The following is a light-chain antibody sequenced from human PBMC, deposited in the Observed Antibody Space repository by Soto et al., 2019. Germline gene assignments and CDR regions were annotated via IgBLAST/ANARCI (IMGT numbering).Light chain of an antibody. CDR2: DAS. CDR3: QQRSNWPLT. Sequence: EIVLTQSPANLSLSPGERATLSCRASQSVSSYLAWYQHKPGQAPRLLIYDASNRATGIPARFSGSGSGTDFTLTISSLEPEDFAVYYCQQRSNWPLTFGGGTKVEIK. V-gene: IGKV3-11*01. CDR1: QSVSSY. J-gene: IGKJ4*01.